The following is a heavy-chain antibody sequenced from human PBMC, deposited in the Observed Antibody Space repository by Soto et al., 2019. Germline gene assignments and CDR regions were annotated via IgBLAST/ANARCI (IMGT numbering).Heavy chain of an antibody. V-gene: IGHV3-21*06. Sequence: GGSLRLSCTASRFNFSSYNMNWVRQGPGKGLEWVSSISISSNYRYYADSVKDRFTISRDNAKNALYLQMNSLRAEDTAVYYCARDSLANSSTWWYDDGMDVWGQGTTVTVYS. J-gene: IGHJ6*02. CDR3: ARDSLANSSTWWYDDGMDV. CDR1: RFNFSSYN. CDR2: ISISSNYR. D-gene: IGHD2-15*01.